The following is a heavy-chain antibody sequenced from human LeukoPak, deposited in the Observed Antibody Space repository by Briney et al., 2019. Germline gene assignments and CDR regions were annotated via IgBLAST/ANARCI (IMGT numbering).Heavy chain of an antibody. Sequence: GASVKVSCKASGYTFTSYGISWVRQAPGQGLEWMGWISAYNGNTNYAQKLQGRVTMTTDTSTSTAYMELRSLRSDDTAVYYCARDSLGRLVRTGDAFDIWGQGTMVTVSS. V-gene: IGHV1-18*01. CDR2: ISAYNGNT. J-gene: IGHJ3*02. CDR3: ARDSLGRLVRTGDAFDI. D-gene: IGHD5-12*01. CDR1: GYTFTSYG.